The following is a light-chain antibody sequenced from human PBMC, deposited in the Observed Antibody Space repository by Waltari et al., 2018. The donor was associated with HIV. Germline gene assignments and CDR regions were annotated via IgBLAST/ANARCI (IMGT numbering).Light chain of an antibody. V-gene: IGKV3-11*01. J-gene: IGKJ2*03. Sequence: EIVLTQSPATLSLSPGERATLSCRASQGVGRFLAWYQQKPGQAPRLLIYDASTRATGIPARFSGSGSGTDFTLTISSLEPEDFAVYYCQQRTNWPPYSFGQGTKLEIK. CDR2: DAS. CDR3: QQRTNWPPYS. CDR1: QGVGRF.